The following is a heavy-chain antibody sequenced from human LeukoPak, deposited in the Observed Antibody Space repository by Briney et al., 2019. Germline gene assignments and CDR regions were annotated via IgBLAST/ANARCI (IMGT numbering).Heavy chain of an antibody. D-gene: IGHD1-26*01. CDR1: GGSISSYY. CDR2: IYYSGST. Sequence: SETLSLTCTVSGGSISSYYWSWIRQPPGKGLEWIGYIYYSGSTNYNPSLKSRVTISVDTSKNQFSLKLSSVTAADTAVYYCASYSGSYWTGYYYYMDVWGKGTTVTVSS. V-gene: IGHV4-59*01. J-gene: IGHJ6*03. CDR3: ASYSGSYWTGYYYYMDV.